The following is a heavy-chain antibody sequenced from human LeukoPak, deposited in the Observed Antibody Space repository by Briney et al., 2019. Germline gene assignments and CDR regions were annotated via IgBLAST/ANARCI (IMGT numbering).Heavy chain of an antibody. V-gene: IGHV4-59*01. CDR1: GGSLSSYY. CDR2: IYYSGST. CDR3: ARDDGSWFDP. J-gene: IGHJ5*02. D-gene: IGHD1-26*01. Sequence: SETLSLTCTVSGGSLSSYYWSWIRQPPGEGLEWIGYIYYSGSTNYNPSLKSRVTISVDTSKNQFSLKLSSVTAADTAVYYCARDDGSWFDPWGQGTLVTVSS.